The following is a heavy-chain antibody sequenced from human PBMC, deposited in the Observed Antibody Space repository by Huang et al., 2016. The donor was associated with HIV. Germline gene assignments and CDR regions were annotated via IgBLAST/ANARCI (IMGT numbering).Heavy chain of an antibody. CDR2: IRFDGNKK. D-gene: IGHD2-8*01. J-gene: IGHJ4*02. CDR3: AKGGAGYHNGPEY. V-gene: IGHV3-30*02. CDR1: GFTVSPFG. Sequence: QVRLVESGGGVVQPGGSLTLSWEGSGFTVSPFGMHWVRQAPGKGLEWVAPIRFDGNKKVYEESLKGRFTIFRENSKNTVYLEMNSLTGEDTAMYFCAKGGAGYHNGPEYWGQGTQVIVS.